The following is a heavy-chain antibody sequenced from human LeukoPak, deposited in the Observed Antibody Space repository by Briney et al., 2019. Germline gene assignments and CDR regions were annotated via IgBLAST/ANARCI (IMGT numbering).Heavy chain of an antibody. CDR2: IYPRDSDT. V-gene: IGHV5-51*01. D-gene: IGHD3-10*01. CDR3: ARHSDVIGAI. Sequence: GESLKISCKASGYAFTHQLIGLVRQKSGSGLEWMGIIYPRDSDTRYSPSFQGHVTISADTSINTAYLEWSRLEASDTGIYYCARHSDVIGAIWGQGTLVTVSS. CDR1: GYAFTHQL. J-gene: IGHJ4*02.